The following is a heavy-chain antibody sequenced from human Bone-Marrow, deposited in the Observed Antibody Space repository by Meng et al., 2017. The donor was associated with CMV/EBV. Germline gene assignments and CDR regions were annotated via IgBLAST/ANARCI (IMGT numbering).Heavy chain of an antibody. Sequence: GESLKISCAASGFTVSSNYMSWVRQAPGKGLEWVSVIYSGGSTYYADSVKGRFTISRDNSKNTLYLQMNSLRAEDTAVYYCARDRIAVAGPLYGVDVWGQGTTVTVSS. CDR1: GFTVSSNY. CDR2: IYSGGST. CDR3: ARDRIAVAGPLYGVDV. J-gene: IGHJ6*02. D-gene: IGHD6-19*01. V-gene: IGHV3-53*01.